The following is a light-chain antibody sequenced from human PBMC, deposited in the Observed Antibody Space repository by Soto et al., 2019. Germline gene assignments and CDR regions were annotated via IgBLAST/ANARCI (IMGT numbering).Light chain of an antibody. CDR1: SSDVGDYNY. V-gene: IGLV2-11*01. CDR3: CSYAGSYTAWV. Sequence: QSVLTQPRSVSGSPGQSVTISCTGTSSDVGDYNYVSWYQQHPGKAPKLMIYDVSKRPSGVPDRFSGSKSGNTASLTISGLQAEDEADYYCCSYAGSYTAWVFGEGTQLTV. J-gene: IGLJ3*02. CDR2: DVS.